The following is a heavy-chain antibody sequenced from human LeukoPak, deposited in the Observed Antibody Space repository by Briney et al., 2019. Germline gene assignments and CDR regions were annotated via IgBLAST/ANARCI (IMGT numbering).Heavy chain of an antibody. D-gene: IGHD1-26*01. Sequence: LTGGSLRLSCAASGFTFSSYHMIWVRQALGRGLEWVSYITSSSSVRYYAESVKGRFTISRDNAEDSLYLQMNSLRAEDTAVYYCARVVQDVVGADYWGQGTLVTVSS. CDR3: ARVVQDVVGADY. V-gene: IGHV3-48*01. J-gene: IGHJ4*02. CDR2: ITSSSSVR. CDR1: GFTFSSYH.